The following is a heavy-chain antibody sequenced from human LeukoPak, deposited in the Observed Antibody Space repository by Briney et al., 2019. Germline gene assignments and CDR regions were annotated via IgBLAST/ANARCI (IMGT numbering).Heavy chain of an antibody. CDR3: ARGGYGDYGYFDY. Sequence: KTGGSLRLSCATSGFTFSSYAMSWIRQAPGKGLEWVSYISSSGSTIYYADSVKGRFTISRDNAKNSLYLQMNSLRAEDTAVYYCARGGYGDYGYFDYWGQGTLVTVSS. J-gene: IGHJ4*02. CDR2: ISSSGSTI. D-gene: IGHD4-17*01. V-gene: IGHV3-11*01. CDR1: GFTFSSYA.